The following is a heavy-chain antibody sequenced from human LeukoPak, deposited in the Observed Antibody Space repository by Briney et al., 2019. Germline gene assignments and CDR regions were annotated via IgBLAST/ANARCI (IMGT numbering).Heavy chain of an antibody. CDR1: GFTFSNCG. D-gene: IGHD2-8*02. J-gene: IGHJ4*02. CDR2: IWYDGSYK. CDR3: AKDFYVGPVLARYFDY. Sequence: GGSLRLSCAASGFTFSNCGMHWVRQAPGKGLEWVAVIWYDGSYKYYADSVKGRFTISSDNSKNTLYLQMNSLRAEDTAVYYCAKDFYVGPVLARYFDYWGQGTLVTVSS. V-gene: IGHV3-33*06.